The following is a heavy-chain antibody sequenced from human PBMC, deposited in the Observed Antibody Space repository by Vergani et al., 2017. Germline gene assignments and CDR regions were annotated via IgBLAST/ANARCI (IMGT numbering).Heavy chain of an antibody. D-gene: IGHD6-13*01. CDR3: ARAPISGYSSSWYHFDY. Sequence: QVQLQQWGAGLLKPSETLSLTCAVYGGSFSGYYWSWIRQPPGKGLEWMGGINHSGSTNYNPSLKSRVTISVDTSKNQFSLKLSSVTAADTAVYYCARAPISGYSSSWYHFDYWGQGTLVTVSS. J-gene: IGHJ4*02. CDR1: GGSFSGYY. CDR2: INHSGST. V-gene: IGHV4-34*01.